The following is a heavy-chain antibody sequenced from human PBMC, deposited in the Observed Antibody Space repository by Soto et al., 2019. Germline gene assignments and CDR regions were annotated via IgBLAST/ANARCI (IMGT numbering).Heavy chain of an antibody. CDR1: GGSVSSESHH. Sequence: QAQLQESGPGLVKTSETLSLTCTVSGGSVSSESHHWSWIRQTPGKGLEWIGYIYDTGSTNYNPSLKGRVPSSRATPRDQGSLRLRSVTRADTAVYYCARGQYDLRSGIYDYDMEVWGQGTKVNVSS. CDR2: IYDTGST. CDR3: ARGQYDLRSGIYDYDMEV. J-gene: IGHJ6*01. V-gene: IGHV4-61*01. D-gene: IGHD3-3*01.